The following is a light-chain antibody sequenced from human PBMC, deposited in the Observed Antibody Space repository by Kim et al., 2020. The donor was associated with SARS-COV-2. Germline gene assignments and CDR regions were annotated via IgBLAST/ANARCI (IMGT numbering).Light chain of an antibody. Sequence: EIVMTQSPATLSVSPGERATLSCRASQYVSTNLAWYQQKPGQAPRLLIHGASTRATGIPARFSGSGSGTEFTLTISSLQSEDFAVYYCQQYTKWPLTFGGGTKVDIK. J-gene: IGKJ4*01. V-gene: IGKV3-15*01. CDR2: GAS. CDR3: QQYTKWPLT. CDR1: QYVSTN.